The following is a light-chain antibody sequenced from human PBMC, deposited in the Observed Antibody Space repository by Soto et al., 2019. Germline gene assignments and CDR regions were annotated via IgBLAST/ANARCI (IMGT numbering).Light chain of an antibody. CDR2: GAS. Sequence: EILLTQKPATLPLSPGERATLSCRASQSVSSSYLAWYQQKPGQAPRLLIYGASSRATGIPDRFSGSGSGTDFTLTISRLEPEDFAVYYCQPYGSSPPNTFAHRRRLEIK. J-gene: IGKJ5*01. CDR3: QPYGSSPPNT. CDR1: QSVSSSY. V-gene: IGKV3-20*01.